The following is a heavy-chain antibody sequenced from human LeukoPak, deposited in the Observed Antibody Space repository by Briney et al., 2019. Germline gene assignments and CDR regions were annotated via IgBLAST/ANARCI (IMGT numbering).Heavy chain of an antibody. CDR2: ISSSSGYT. CDR1: RFTFSDYY. V-gene: IGHV3-11*05. Sequence: GGSLRLSCAASRFTFSDYYMTWIRQAPGKGLEWVSSISSSSGYTNYADSVKGRFTISRDNANKSLYLQMDSLRAEDTAVYYCARVRGSYGYCFDCWGQGTLVTVSS. J-gene: IGHJ4*02. D-gene: IGHD5-18*01. CDR3: ARVRGSYGYCFDC.